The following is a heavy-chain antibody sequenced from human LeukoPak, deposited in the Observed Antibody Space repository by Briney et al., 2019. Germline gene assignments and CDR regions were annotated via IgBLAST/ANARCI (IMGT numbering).Heavy chain of an antibody. J-gene: IGHJ4*02. CDR1: GFTFSSYA. Sequence: GGSLRLSCAVSGFTFSSYAMHWVRQAPGKGLEWVAVISYDGSNKYYADSVKGRFTISRDNSKNTLYLQMNSLRAEDTAVYYCARDGSYDSSGLLSPRYYFDYWGQGTLVTVSS. V-gene: IGHV3-30-3*01. D-gene: IGHD3-22*01. CDR2: ISYDGSNK. CDR3: ARDGSYDSSGLLSPRYYFDY.